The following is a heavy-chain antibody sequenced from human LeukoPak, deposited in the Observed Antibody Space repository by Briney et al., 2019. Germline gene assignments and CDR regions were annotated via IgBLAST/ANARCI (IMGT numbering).Heavy chain of an antibody. CDR1: GYSISSGYY. V-gene: IGHV4-38-2*01. CDR2: IYHSGSP. CDR3: AIQSSSSSYYYYSYYMDV. J-gene: IGHJ6*03. D-gene: IGHD6-6*01. Sequence: SETLSLTCAVSGYSISSGYYWGWIRQPPGKGLEWIGSIYHSGSPYYNPSLKSRVTISVDTSKNQFSLKLSSVTAADTAVYYCAIQSSSSSYYYYSYYMDVWRKGTTVTVSS.